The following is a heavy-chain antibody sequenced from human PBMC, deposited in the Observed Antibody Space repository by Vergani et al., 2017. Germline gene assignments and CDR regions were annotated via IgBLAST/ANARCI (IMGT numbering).Heavy chain of an antibody. V-gene: IGHV4-39*01. CDR3: ASKRGACRAAYCHSYDF. Sequence: QVQLQESGPGLVKPSETLSLTCTVSGDSVISTDYHLGWIRQPPGKGLEWIGSMDYSGSTSYNPSLESRSSISFETPKNQFSLRLTSVTAADTAVYYCASKRGACRAAYCHSYDFWVPGTLVGVSS. D-gene: IGHD2-15*01. CDR2: MDYSGST. J-gene: IGHJ4*02. CDR1: GDSVISTDYH.